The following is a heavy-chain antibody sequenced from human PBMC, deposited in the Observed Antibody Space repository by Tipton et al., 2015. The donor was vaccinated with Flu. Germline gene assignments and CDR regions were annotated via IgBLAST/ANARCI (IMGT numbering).Heavy chain of an antibody. CDR3: TRDDETWLHFYFDL. CDR2: IRGKGYGETT. J-gene: IGHJ4*02. Sequence: RSLRLSCRGSGFSFGDYAMNWVRQAPGKGLEWVGLIRGKGYGETTEYAASVGGRFTISRDDSQSIAYLQMNSLTADDTAVYFCTRDDETWLHFYFDLWGQGTLVTVSS. D-gene: IGHD5-24*01. CDR1: GFSFGDYA. V-gene: IGHV3-49*04.